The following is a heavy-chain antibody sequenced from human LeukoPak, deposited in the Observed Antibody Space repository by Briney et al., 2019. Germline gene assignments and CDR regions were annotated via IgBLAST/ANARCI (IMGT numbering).Heavy chain of an antibody. CDR2: IDGSSSRI. Sequence: PGGSLRLSCAASGFTFSDYYMSWIRQAPGKGLEWVSYIDGSSSRINYADSVKGRFTISSDNAKNSLFLQMNSLTVEDTAVYYCASRVAFDIWGLGTMVTVSS. D-gene: IGHD3-3*01. CDR1: GFTFSDYY. CDR3: ASRVAFDI. V-gene: IGHV3-11*01. J-gene: IGHJ3*02.